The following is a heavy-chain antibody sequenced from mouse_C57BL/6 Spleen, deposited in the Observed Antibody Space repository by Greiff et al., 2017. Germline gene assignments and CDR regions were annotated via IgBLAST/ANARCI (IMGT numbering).Heavy chain of an antibody. CDR3: ARSYYDYDAWFAY. V-gene: IGHV7-3*01. Sequence: EVMLVESGGGLVQPGGSLSLSCAASGFTFTDYYMSWVRQPPGKALEWLGFIRNKANGYTTEYSASVKGRFTISRDNSQSILYLQMNALRVEDSATYYCARSYYDYDAWFAYWGQGTLVTVSA. CDR2: IRNKANGYTT. D-gene: IGHD2-4*01. CDR1: GFTFTDYY. J-gene: IGHJ3*01.